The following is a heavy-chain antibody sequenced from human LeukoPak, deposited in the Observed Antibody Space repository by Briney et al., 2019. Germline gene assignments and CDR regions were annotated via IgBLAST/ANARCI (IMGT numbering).Heavy chain of an antibody. J-gene: IGHJ5*02. Sequence: SETLSLTCTVSGGSISSSSYYWGWIRQPPGKGLEWIGSIYYSGSTYYNPSLKSRVTISVDTSKNQFSLKLSSVTAADTAVYYCARQGESSWYRVGWFDPWGQGTLVTVSP. V-gene: IGHV4-39*01. D-gene: IGHD6-13*01. CDR2: IYYSGST. CDR3: ARQGESSWYRVGWFDP. CDR1: GGSISSSSYY.